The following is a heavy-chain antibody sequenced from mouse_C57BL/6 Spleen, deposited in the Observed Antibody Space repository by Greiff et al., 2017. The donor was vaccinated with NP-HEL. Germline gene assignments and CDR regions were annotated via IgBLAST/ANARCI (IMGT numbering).Heavy chain of an antibody. CDR1: GYTFTDYY. J-gene: IGHJ2*01. CDR3: ARGGYYGYDHDY. CDR2: IYPGSGNT. Sequence: QVQLKESGAELVRPGASVKLSCKASGYTFTDYYINWVKQRPGQGLEWIARIYPGSGNTYYNEKFKGKATLTAEKSSSTAYMQLSSLTSEDSAVYFCARGGYYGYDHDYWGQGTTLTVSS. V-gene: IGHV1-76*01. D-gene: IGHD2-2*01.